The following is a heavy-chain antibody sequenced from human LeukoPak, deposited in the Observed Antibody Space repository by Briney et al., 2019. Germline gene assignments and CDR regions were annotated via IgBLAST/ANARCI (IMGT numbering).Heavy chain of an antibody. Sequence: SETLSLTCAVYGGSFSGYYWSWIRQPPGKGLEWVGEINHSGSTNYNPSLKSRVTISVDTSKNQFSLKLSSVTAADTAVYYCARDNRGYYEFWSGYYPYYFDYWGQGTLVTVSS. V-gene: IGHV4-34*01. CDR2: INHSGST. D-gene: IGHD3-3*01. CDR3: ARDNRGYYEFWSGYYPYYFDY. J-gene: IGHJ4*02. CDR1: GGSFSGYY.